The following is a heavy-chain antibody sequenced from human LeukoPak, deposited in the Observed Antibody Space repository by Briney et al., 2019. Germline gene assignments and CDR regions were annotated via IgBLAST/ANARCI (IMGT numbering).Heavy chain of an antibody. V-gene: IGHV3-30*02. J-gene: IGHJ4*02. CDR3: AKDWGVRGTGGAYFDY. D-gene: IGHD2-8*02. Sequence: GGSLRLSCGASGLPFSNYGMLWVRQAPGKGLEWVAFIRYDGSYIQHIDSVRGRFTISRDHSKNTVYLQMNSLRADDTAMYYCAKDWGVRGTGGAYFDYWGQGSRVTVSS. CDR2: IRYDGSYI. CDR1: GLPFSNYG.